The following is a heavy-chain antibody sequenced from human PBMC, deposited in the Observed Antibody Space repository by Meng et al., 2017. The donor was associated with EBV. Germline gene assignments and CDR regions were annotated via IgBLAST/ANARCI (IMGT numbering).Heavy chain of an antibody. D-gene: IGHD4-11*01. CDR1: GGSISSSSYY. J-gene: IGHJ4*02. V-gene: IGHV4-39*07. Sequence: QRHVQESGPGLVKPSETLSRACTVSGGSISSSSYYWGWIRQPPGKGLEWIGSIYYSGSTCYNPSLKSRVTISVDTSKNQFSLKLSSVTAADTAVYYCADYSSWGQGTLVTVSS. CDR2: IYYSGST. CDR3: ADYSS.